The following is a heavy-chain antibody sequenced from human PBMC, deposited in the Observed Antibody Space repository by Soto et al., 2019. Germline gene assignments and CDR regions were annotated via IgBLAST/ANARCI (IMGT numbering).Heavy chain of an antibody. J-gene: IGHJ4*02. CDR3: ARVQLDDSSGKAFDY. CDR1: GGTFSSYA. D-gene: IGHD3-22*01. Sequence: QVQLVQSGAEVKKPGSSVKVSCKASGGTFSSYAISWVRQAPGQGLEWMGGIIPIFGTANYAQKFQGRVTIXXDXSXXTADMELSSLRSEDTAVYYCARVQLDDSSGKAFDYWGQGTLVTVSS. V-gene: IGHV1-69*12. CDR2: IIPIFGTA.